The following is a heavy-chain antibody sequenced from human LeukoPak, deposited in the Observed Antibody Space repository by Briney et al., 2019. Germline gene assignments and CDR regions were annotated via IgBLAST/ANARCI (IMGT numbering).Heavy chain of an antibody. J-gene: IGHJ1*01. D-gene: IGHD3-22*01. CDR3: ARAPSEIGGYYPEYFRH. V-gene: IGHV3-74*01. Sequence: GGSLRLSCAASGFTFSSYWMHWVRQAPGKGLVWVPRIKSDGSTNYADSVKGRFAISRDNAKNTLSLQMNSLRAEDTGVYYCARAPSEIGGYYPEYFRHWGQGTLVTVSS. CDR1: GFTFSSYW. CDR2: IKSDGST.